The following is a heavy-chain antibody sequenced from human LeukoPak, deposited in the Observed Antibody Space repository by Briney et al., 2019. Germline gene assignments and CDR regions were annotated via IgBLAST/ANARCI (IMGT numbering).Heavy chain of an antibody. CDR2: IYHSGST. J-gene: IGHJ4*02. CDR1: GGSFSGYY. Sequence: KPSETLSLTCAVYGGSFSGYYWSWIRQPPGRGLEWIGEIYHSGSTNYNPSLKSRVTISVDKSKNQFSLKLSSVTAADTAVYYCATTRNYGAGDYWGQGTLVTVSS. D-gene: IGHD4-17*01. CDR3: ATTRNYGAGDY. V-gene: IGHV4-34*01.